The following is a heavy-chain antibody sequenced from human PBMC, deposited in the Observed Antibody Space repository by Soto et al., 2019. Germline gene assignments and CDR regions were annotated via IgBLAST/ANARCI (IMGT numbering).Heavy chain of an antibody. CDR3: ANPYYDILTGYYNGNTYYYYGMDV. J-gene: IGHJ6*02. Sequence: PGGSLRLSCAASGFTFSSYAMSWVRQAPGKGLEWVSAISGSGGSTYYADSVKGRFTISRDNSKNTLYLQMNSLRAEDTAVYYCANPYYDILTGYYNGNTYYYYGMDVWGQGTTVTVSS. D-gene: IGHD3-9*01. V-gene: IGHV3-23*01. CDR2: ISGSGGST. CDR1: GFTFSSYA.